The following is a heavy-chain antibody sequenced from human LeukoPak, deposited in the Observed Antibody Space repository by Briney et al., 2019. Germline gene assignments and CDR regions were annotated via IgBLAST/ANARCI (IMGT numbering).Heavy chain of an antibody. D-gene: IGHD3-10*01. CDR2: IGGSGGST. V-gene: IGHV3-23*01. CDR3: AKDRDYFGSGSYYKGPFDY. J-gene: IGHJ4*02. CDR1: GFTFSIYA. Sequence: GGSLRLSCAASGFTFSIYAMNWVRQAPGKGLEWVSTIGGSGGSTYYADSVKGRFTISRYNSRNTLYLQMNSLRAEDTAIYYCAKDRDYFGSGSYYKGPFDYWGQGTLVTVSS.